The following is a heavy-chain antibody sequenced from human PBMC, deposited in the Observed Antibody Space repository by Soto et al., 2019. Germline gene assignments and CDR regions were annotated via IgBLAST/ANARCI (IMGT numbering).Heavy chain of an antibody. CDR1: GFTFSSYG. CDR2: IWYDGSNK. CDR3: ARGRGGVYDVSPLYYFDY. D-gene: IGHD2-8*01. V-gene: IGHV3-33*01. J-gene: IGHJ4*02. Sequence: GGSLRLSCAASGFTFSSYGMHWVRQAPGKGLEWVAVIWYDGSNKYYADSVKGRFTISRDNSKNTLYLQMNSLRAEDTAVYYCARGRGGVYDVSPLYYFDYWGQGTLVTVSS.